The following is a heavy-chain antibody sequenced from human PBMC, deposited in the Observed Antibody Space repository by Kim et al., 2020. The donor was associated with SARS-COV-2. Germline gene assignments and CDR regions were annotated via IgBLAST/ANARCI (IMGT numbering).Heavy chain of an antibody. J-gene: IGHJ5*02. Sequence: LKSRVTISVDTSKHQFSLKLSSVTAADTAVYYCARHSYGSGSYYVNWFDPWGQGTLVTVSS. CDR3: ARHSYGSGSYYVNWFDP. V-gene: IGHV4-39*01. D-gene: IGHD3-10*01.